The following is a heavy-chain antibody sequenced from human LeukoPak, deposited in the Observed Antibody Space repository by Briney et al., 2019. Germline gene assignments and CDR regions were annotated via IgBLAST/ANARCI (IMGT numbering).Heavy chain of an antibody. V-gene: IGHV4-59*01. CDR1: GGSISSYY. D-gene: IGHD3-3*01. J-gene: IGHJ5*02. CDR2: IYYSGST. Sequence: PSETLSLTCTVSGGSISSYYWSWIRQPPGKGLEWIGYIYYSGSTNYNPSLKSRVTISVDTSKNQFSLKLSSVTAADTAVYYCAREVGFLEWLPYNWFDPWGQGTLVTVSS. CDR3: AREVGFLEWLPYNWFDP.